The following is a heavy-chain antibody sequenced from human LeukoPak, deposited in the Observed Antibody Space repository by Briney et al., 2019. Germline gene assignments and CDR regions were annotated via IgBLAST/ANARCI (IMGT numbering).Heavy chain of an antibody. CDR2: IYYSGST. CDR3: ATQYSSSWRWSRYFDL. D-gene: IGHD6-13*01. Sequence: PSETLSLTCTVSGGSISSSSYYWGWIRQPPGKGLEWIGSIYYSGSTYYNPFHKSRVTISVDTSKNQFSLKLSSVTAADTAVYYCATQYSSSWRWSRYFDLWGRGTLVTVSS. CDR1: GGSISSSSYY. J-gene: IGHJ2*01. V-gene: IGHV4-39*07.